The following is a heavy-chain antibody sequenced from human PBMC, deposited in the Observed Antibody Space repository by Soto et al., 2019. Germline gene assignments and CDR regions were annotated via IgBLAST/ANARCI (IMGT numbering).Heavy chain of an antibody. J-gene: IGHJ4*02. CDR2: TNQDGSEK. CDR3: SGGVGDAF. CDR1: ESTVSRDW. Sequence: EVHLVESGGGLVQTGGSLRLSCAISESTVSRDWMNWVRQAPGKGLEWVAHTNQDGSEKYYADSVKGRFTISRDNAKKSLSLQMNGLRAGDTAIYYGSGGVGDAFWGQGTLVSVSS. D-gene: IGHD1-26*01. V-gene: IGHV3-7*01.